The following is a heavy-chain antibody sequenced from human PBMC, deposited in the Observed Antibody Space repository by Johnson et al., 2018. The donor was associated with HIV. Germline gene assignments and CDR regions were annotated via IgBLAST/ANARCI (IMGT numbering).Heavy chain of an antibody. D-gene: IGHD3-3*01. CDR2: ITSNSGSI. V-gene: IGHV3-9*01. J-gene: IGHJ3*02. CDR3: TRCKYKFWSGSYDAFDI. Sequence: VRLVESGGGLVQPGGSLRLSCAASGFIFDDFAMHWVRQVPGKGLEWVSGITSNSGSIDYADSVKGRFTISRDNAKNSLYLQMNSLTAEDTALYYCTRCKYKFWSGSYDAFDIWGQGTMVTVSS. CDR1: GFIFDDFA.